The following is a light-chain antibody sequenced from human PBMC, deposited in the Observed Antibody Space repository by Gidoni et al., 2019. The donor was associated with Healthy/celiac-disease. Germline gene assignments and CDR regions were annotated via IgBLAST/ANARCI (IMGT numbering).Light chain of an antibody. CDR1: NLGSKS. CDR3: QVWDSSSDHWV. Sequence: SFVLTQPPSASAAPGKTARITCRGNNLGSKSVHWYQQKPGQAPVLVVYDDSDRPSGIPERFSGSDSRNTATLTISRVEAGDEADYYCQVWDSSSDHWVFGGGTKLTVL. J-gene: IGLJ3*02. V-gene: IGLV3-21*03. CDR2: DDS.